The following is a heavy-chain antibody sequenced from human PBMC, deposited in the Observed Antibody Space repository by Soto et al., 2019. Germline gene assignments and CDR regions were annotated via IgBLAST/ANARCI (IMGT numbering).Heavy chain of an antibody. CDR1: GFTFSSYA. D-gene: IGHD1-20*01. CDR2: ISYDGSNK. CDR3: ASVHRYDYSYYGMDV. Sequence: QVQLVASGGGVVQPGRSLRLSCAASGFTFSSYAMHWVRQAPGKGLEWVAVISYDGSNKDYADSVKGRFTISRDNSKNTLYLQMSSLRAEDTAVYYCASVHRYDYSYYGMDVWGQGTTVTVSS. V-gene: IGHV3-30-3*01. J-gene: IGHJ6*02.